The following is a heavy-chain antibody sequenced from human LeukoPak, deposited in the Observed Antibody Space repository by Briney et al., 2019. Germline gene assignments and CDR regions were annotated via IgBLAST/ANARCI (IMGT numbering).Heavy chain of an antibody. CDR1: GDSIGSGGYY. CDR3: ARSPNRAGPYFDF. V-gene: IGHV4-30-2*01. Sequence: SQTLSLTCIVSGDSIGSGGYYWTWIRQPPGKGLEWIGYFYHSGITVFNPSLKGRVSISVDRSKNQFSLKVNCVTVADTAVYFCARSPNRAGPYFDFWGQGTLVTVSS. CDR2: FYHSGIT. J-gene: IGHJ4*02. D-gene: IGHD1-14*01.